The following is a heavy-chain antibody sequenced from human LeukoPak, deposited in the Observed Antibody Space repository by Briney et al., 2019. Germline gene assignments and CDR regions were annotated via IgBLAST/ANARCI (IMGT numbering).Heavy chain of an antibody. D-gene: IGHD3-9*01. CDR1: GFTFSSYW. CDR2: IKQDGSEK. Sequence: QAGGSLRLSCAASGFTFSSYWMSWVRQAPGKGLEWVANIKQDGSEKYYVDSVKGRFTISRDNAKNSLYLQVNSLRAEDTAVYYCARDWGISILPHLTGYYKVGEDYFDYWGQGTLVTVSS. V-gene: IGHV3-7*01. CDR3: ARDWGISILPHLTGYYKVGEDYFDY. J-gene: IGHJ4*02.